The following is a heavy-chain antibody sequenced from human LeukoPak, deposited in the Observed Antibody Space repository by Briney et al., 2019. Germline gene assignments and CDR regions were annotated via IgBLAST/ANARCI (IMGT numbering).Heavy chain of an antibody. D-gene: IGHD5-18*01. Sequence: GGSLRLSCAASGFTFSSCTMNWVRQAPGKGLEWVSSISSSSSYIYYADSVKGRFTISRDNAKNSLDLQMNSLRAEDTAVYYCAKERDTAMVTIDYWGQGTLVTVSS. CDR2: ISSSSSYI. V-gene: IGHV3-21*01. J-gene: IGHJ4*02. CDR3: AKERDTAMVTIDY. CDR1: GFTFSSCT.